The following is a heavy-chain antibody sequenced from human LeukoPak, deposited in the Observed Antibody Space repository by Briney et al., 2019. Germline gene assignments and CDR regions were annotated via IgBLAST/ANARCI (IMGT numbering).Heavy chain of an antibody. CDR2: IYSGGST. Sequence: GGSLRLSCAASGFTVSSNYMTWVRQAPGKGLEWVSIIYSGGSTYYADSVKDRFTISRDNSKNTLYLQMNSLRAEDTAVYYCARDPQAQHWGQGTLVTVSS. V-gene: IGHV3-66*01. J-gene: IGHJ1*01. CDR3: ARDPQAQH. CDR1: GFTVSSNY.